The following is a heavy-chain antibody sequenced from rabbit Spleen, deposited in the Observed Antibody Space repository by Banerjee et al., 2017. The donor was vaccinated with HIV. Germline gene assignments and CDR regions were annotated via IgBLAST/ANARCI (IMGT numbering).Heavy chain of an antibody. CDR3: ARDTGTSFSTYGMAL. J-gene: IGHJ6*01. D-gene: IGHD8-1*01. CDR2: MDAGSSGIT. Sequence: SLEESGGDLVKPGASLTLTCTASRFSFSSSYWICWVRQAPGKGLEWIACMDAGSSGITYSATWAKGRFTISKTSSTTVTLQMSSLTVADTATYFCARDTGTSFSTYGMALWGQGTLVTVS. CDR1: RFSFSSSYW. V-gene: IGHV1S40*01.